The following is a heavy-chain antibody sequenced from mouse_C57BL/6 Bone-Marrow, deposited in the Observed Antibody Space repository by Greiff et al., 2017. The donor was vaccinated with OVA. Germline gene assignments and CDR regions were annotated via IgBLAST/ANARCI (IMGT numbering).Heavy chain of an antibody. CDR1: GYTFTSYW. J-gene: IGHJ3*01. Sequence: QVQLKESGAELVKPGASVKLSCKASGYTFTSYWMHWVKQRPGQGLEWIGMIHPNSGSTNYNEKFKSKATLTVDKSPSTAYMQLSSLTSEDSAVYYCARRDYYGSSYAFAYWGQGTLVTVSA. V-gene: IGHV1-64*01. D-gene: IGHD1-1*01. CDR2: IHPNSGST. CDR3: ARRDYYGSSYAFAY.